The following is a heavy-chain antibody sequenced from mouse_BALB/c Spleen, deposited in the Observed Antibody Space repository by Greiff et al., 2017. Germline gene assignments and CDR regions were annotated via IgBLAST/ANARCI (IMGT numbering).Heavy chain of an antibody. CDR2: ISTYYGDA. V-gene: IGHV1S137*01. J-gene: IGHJ3*01. Sequence: QVQLKQSGAELVRPGVSVKISCKGSGYTFTDYAMHWVKQSHAKSLEWIGVISTYYGDASYNQKFKGKATMTVDKSSSTAYMELARLTSEDSAIYYCARPYGSSSAWFAYWGQGTLVTVSA. CDR3: ARPYGSSSAWFAY. D-gene: IGHD1-1*01. CDR1: GYTFTDYA.